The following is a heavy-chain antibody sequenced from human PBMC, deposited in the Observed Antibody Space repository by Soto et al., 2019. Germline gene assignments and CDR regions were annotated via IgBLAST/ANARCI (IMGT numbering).Heavy chain of an antibody. Sequence: SETLSLTCTVSGGSISSYCWNWIRQPPGKGLEWIGYIYYSGSTNYNPSLKSRVTISVDTSKNQFSLKLSSVTAADTAVYYCASFSGWTIFDYWGQGTLVTVSS. CDR2: IYYSGST. V-gene: IGHV4-59*01. CDR3: ASFSGWTIFDY. CDR1: GGSISSYC. J-gene: IGHJ4*02. D-gene: IGHD6-19*01.